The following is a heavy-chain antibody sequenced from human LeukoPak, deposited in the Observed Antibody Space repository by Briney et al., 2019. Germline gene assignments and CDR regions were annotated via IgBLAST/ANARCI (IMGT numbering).Heavy chain of an antibody. CDR1: GGSISSGGYY. Sequence: SETLSLTCTVSGGSISSGGYYWSWIRQPPGKGLEWIGYIYHSGSTYYNPSLKSRVTISVDRSKNQFSLKLSSVTAADTAVYYCARFSGSYRSTDYWGQGTLVTVSS. CDR3: ARFSGSYRSTDY. D-gene: IGHD1-26*01. V-gene: IGHV4-30-2*01. J-gene: IGHJ4*02. CDR2: IYHSGST.